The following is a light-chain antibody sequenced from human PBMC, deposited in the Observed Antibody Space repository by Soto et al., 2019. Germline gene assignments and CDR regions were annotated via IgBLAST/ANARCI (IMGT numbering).Light chain of an antibody. CDR2: DAS. Sequence: EIVLKQSPGTLSLSPGERATLSCRASQSVSSNYLAWYQQKPGQAPRVLIYDASSRATGIPDRFSGSGSGTDFTLTISRLEPEDFAVYYCQQYGSSPRTFGQGTKVDIK. CDR3: QQYGSSPRT. V-gene: IGKV3-20*01. CDR1: QSVSSNY. J-gene: IGKJ1*01.